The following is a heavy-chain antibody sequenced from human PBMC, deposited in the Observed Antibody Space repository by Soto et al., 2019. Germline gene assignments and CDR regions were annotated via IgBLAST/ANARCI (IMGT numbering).Heavy chain of an antibody. D-gene: IGHD4-4*01. J-gene: IGHJ4*02. CDR3: AQDRDSNYDY. Sequence: EVQLLESGGGLVQPGGSLRLSCAASGFTFSRYAMSWVRQAPGKGLEWVSAISGSGGSTYYADSVKGRFTISRDNSKNTLYLQMNSLRAEDTVVYYCAQDRDSNYDYWVQGTLVTVSS. CDR1: GFTFSRYA. V-gene: IGHV3-23*01. CDR2: ISGSGGST.